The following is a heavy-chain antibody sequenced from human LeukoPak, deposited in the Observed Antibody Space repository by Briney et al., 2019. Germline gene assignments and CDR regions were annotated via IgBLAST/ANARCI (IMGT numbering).Heavy chain of an antibody. J-gene: IGHJ4*02. CDR1: GFTFSSYG. Sequence: GGSLRLSCAASGFTFSSYGMHWVRQAPGKGLEWVSSISSSSSYIYYADSVKGRFTISRDNAKNSLYLQMNSLRAEDTAVYYCAREILAPGKTHDYWGQGTLVTVSS. CDR2: ISSSSSYI. V-gene: IGHV3-21*01. CDR3: AREILAPGKTHDY.